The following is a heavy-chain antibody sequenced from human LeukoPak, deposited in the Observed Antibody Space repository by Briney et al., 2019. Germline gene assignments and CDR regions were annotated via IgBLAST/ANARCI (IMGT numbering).Heavy chain of an antibody. J-gene: IGHJ5*02. CDR2: IEKNGSGK. CDR3: TTDRWYSADH. D-gene: IGHD2-15*01. CDR1: GFIFSDSL. Sequence: GGSLRLSCTVSGFIFSDSLMAWIRQAPGKGLEWVAIIEKNGSGKNYVDSVKGRFIISRDNAKNSLFLQMDSLKVEDTAIYYCTTDRWYSADHWGQGTLVTVSS. V-gene: IGHV3-7*03.